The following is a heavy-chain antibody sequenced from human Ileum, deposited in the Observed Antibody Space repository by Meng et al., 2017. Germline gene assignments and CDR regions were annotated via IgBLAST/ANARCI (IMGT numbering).Heavy chain of an antibody. CDR2: INDGGST. J-gene: IGHJ4*02. CDR1: GGSFSGYW. V-gene: IGHV4-34*01. D-gene: IGHD2-2*01. Sequence: SETLSLTCALYGGSFSGYWWSWIRQPPGKGLEWIGEINDGGSTNYHPSLKSRATISVDASKNEISLKVTSVTAADTAVYYCARDYCTGNSCYRTVFDYWGQGMLVTVSS. CDR3: ARDYCTGNSCYRTVFDY.